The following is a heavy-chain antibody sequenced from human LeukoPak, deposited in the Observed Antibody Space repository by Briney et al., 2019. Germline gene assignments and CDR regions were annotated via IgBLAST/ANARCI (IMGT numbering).Heavy chain of an antibody. J-gene: IGHJ4*02. CDR2: ISTNGENT. CDR3: KRRGGSGMNYFDS. CDR1: GFTFSTYV. D-gene: IGHD6-25*01. Sequence: GGSLRLSCAASGFTFSTYVMFWVRQAPGKGLEYVSAISTNGENTYYANSVKGRFTISRDNSKNTLYLQLGSLTAEDMAVYYCKRRGGSGMNYFDSWGQGTLVTVSS. V-gene: IGHV3-64*01.